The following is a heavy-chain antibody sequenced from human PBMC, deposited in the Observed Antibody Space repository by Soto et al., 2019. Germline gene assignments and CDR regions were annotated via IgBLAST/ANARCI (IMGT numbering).Heavy chain of an antibody. CDR3: ARGNPFNYAGFDV. V-gene: IGHV1-8*01. CDR2: MNAKSGDT. CDR1: GYTFSYFD. J-gene: IGHJ6*02. Sequence: QAHLEQAGAEVKRPGASVKVSCKASGYTFSYFDINWLRQASGQGPEWMGWMNAKSGDTFFAQRFQGKFNMTWDTSLSPAYMEVGSLTSDDTAMYYCARGNPFNYAGFDVWGQGTTVAVSS. D-gene: IGHD3-16*01.